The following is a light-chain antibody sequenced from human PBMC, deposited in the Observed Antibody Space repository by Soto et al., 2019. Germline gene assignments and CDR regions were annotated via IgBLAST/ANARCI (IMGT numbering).Light chain of an antibody. V-gene: IGKV1-5*03. Sequence: DIQMTQSPSTLSGSVGDRVTITCRASQTISSWLAWYQQKPGKAPKLLIYKASTLKSGVPSRFSGSGSGTEFTLTISSLQADDSATYYCQPYNSYSRTFGQGTKVGIK. CDR3: QPYNSYSRT. J-gene: IGKJ1*01. CDR2: KAS. CDR1: QTISSW.